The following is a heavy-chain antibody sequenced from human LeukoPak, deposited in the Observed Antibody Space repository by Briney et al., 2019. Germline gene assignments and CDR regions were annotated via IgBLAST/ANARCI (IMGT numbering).Heavy chain of an antibody. CDR1: GFTFSSYA. Sequence: GGSLRLSCAASGFTFSSYAMSWVRQAPGKGLEWVSIIYSGGSTYYADSVKGRFTISRDNSKNTLYLQMNSLRAEDTAVYYCARYSGSYGYFDYWGQGTLVTVSS. CDR3: ARYSGSYGYFDY. CDR2: IYSGGST. J-gene: IGHJ4*02. V-gene: IGHV3-66*02. D-gene: IGHD1-26*01.